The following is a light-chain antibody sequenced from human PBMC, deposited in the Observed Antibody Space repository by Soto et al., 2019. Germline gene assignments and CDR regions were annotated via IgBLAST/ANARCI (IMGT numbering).Light chain of an antibody. V-gene: IGKV3-20*01. CDR1: QSVSNNY. Sequence: EIVLTQSPDTLSLSPGERATLSCRASQSVSNNYLSWYQQKPGQAPRLLIYTASTRATGMTDRFSGSGSGTDFTLNISRLEPEDFEVHYCQQYGSTPPRYTFGHENKLEIK. CDR3: QQYGSTPPRYT. CDR2: TAS. J-gene: IGKJ2*01.